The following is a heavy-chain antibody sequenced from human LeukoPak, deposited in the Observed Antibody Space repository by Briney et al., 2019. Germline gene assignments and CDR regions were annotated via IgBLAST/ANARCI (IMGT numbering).Heavy chain of an antibody. V-gene: IGHV3-30*18. CDR1: GFTFSIYG. D-gene: IGHD3-10*01. J-gene: IGHJ5*02. CDR2: IAEDGKTT. Sequence: GGSLRLSCAASGFTFSIYGMHWVRQAPGKGLEWVAVIAEDGKTTYYADSVKGRFTISRDNSRDTLYLQMNSLRPEDTAVYYCTKEGLPSGTSWSAWFDPWGQGTLVTVSA. CDR3: TKEGLPSGTSWSAWFDP.